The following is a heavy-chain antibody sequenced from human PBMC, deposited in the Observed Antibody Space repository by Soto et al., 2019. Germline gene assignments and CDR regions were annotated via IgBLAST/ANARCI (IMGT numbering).Heavy chain of an antibody. Sequence: QVQLVQSGAEVRTPGASVKISCKASGYTFRSHGVQWVRQAPGQRLEWVGWSNGGNGFTKYSQEFQDRVTIKGDTAASTIYIELHSLTSDHTAVHYCARLSYSGAFDVWGQGTTVTVSS. CDR3: ARLSYSGAFDV. CDR1: GYTFRSHG. CDR2: SNGGNGFT. J-gene: IGHJ6*02. D-gene: IGHD6-19*01. V-gene: IGHV1-3*02.